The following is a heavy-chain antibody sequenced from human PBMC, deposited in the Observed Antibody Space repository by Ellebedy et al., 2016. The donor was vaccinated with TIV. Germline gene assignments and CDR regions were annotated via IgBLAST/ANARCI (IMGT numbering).Heavy chain of an antibody. CDR3: ARNGVSGWSDFDY. CDR1: GYTFIDYH. J-gene: IGHJ4*02. Sequence: AASVKVSCKTSGYTFIDYHIHWVRQAPGQGLEWMGWINAKRGATIYVQKFHDRVTMTRDMSISTALLEVTGLPSDDTAVYYCARNGVSGWSDFDYWGQGTLVTVSS. D-gene: IGHD6-19*01. V-gene: IGHV1-2*02. CDR2: INAKRGAT.